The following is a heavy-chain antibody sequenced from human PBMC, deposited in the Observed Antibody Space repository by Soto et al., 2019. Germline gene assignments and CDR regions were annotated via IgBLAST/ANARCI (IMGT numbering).Heavy chain of an antibody. D-gene: IGHD1-26*01. Sequence: QVQLQESGPGLVKPSQTLSLTCTVSGDSISSGNNYWSWIRQPPGKGLEWVGYIYYSGSTYYNPSLKSRATTSLDTSKNQFSLRLTSVTAADTAVYYCASHSGSHPLFDYWGQGALVTVSS. CDR1: GDSISSGNNY. CDR2: IYYSGST. V-gene: IGHV4-30-4*01. J-gene: IGHJ4*02. CDR3: ASHSGSHPLFDY.